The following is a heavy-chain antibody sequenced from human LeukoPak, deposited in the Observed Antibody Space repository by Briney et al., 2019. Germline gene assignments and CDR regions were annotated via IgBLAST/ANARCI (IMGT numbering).Heavy chain of an antibody. V-gene: IGHV4-34*01. D-gene: IGHD3-22*01. Sequence: SETLSLTCAVYGGSFSGYYWSWIRQPPGKGLEWIGEINHSGSTNYNPSLKSRVTISVDTSKNQFSLKLSSVTAADTAVCYCARGRRRDDSSGYYGAFDIWGQGTMVTVSS. CDR1: GGSFSGYY. J-gene: IGHJ3*02. CDR3: ARGRRRDDSSGYYGAFDI. CDR2: INHSGST.